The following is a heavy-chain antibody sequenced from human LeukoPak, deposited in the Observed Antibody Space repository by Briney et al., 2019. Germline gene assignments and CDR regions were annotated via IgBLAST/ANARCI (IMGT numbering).Heavy chain of an antibody. V-gene: IGHV3-53*01. CDR3: ARMSTVTGPYYYYCMDV. Sequence: GGSLRLSCASSGFTVSSNYMSWVRQAPGKGLEWVSVIYSGGSTYYADSVKGRFTISRDNSKNTLYLQMNSLRAEDTAVYYCARMSTVTGPYYYYCMDVGGQGTTVTVSS. CDR1: GFTVSSNY. J-gene: IGHJ6*02. CDR2: IYSGGST. D-gene: IGHD4-17*01.